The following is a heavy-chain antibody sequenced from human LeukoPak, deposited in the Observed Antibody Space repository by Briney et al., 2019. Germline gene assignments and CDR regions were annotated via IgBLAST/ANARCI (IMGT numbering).Heavy chain of an antibody. CDR1: GDSVTISNYY. CDR2: IFYNGSP. J-gene: IGHJ3*02. V-gene: IGHV4-39*06. CDR3: ASYSGIYSAFAI. Sequence: RSETLSLACTAAGDSVTISNYYWGWVRQSPGRGREWLGNIFYNGSPYYNPSFKSRVDISVDTSKNHFPLPLNAVTAADTAVYHCASYSGIYSAFAIWSQGTLATVSS. D-gene: IGHD1-26*01.